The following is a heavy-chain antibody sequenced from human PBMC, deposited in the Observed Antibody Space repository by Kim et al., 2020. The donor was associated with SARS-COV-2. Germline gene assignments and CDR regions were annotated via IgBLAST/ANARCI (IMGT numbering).Heavy chain of an antibody. CDR2: IYYSGST. D-gene: IGHD3-3*01. Sequence: SETLSLTCTVSGGSISSYYWSWIRQPPGKGLEWIGYIYYSGSTNYNPSLKSRVTISVDTSKNQFSLKLSSVTAADTAVYYRARDPVVSTIFGVVTRGYF. CDR3: ARDPVVSTIFGVVTRGYF. CDR1: GGSISSYY. V-gene: IGHV4-59*13. J-gene: IGHJ2*01.